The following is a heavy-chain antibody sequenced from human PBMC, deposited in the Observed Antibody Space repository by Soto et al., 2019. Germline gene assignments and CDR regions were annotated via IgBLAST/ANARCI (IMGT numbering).Heavy chain of an antibody. Sequence: GASENVSCKASGYTFTSYGISWVRQAPGQGLEWVGWISAYNGNSNYAQKYHGRVTMTTDTSTNTAYMEMSSLRSDDTAVYYCARIADCSTTSCSFPSRFHIRGYYYYYGLDVWGQGTTVTVSS. V-gene: IGHV1-18*01. CDR1: GYTFTSYG. D-gene: IGHD2-2*01. CDR3: ARIADCSTTSCSFPSRFHIRGYYYYYGLDV. J-gene: IGHJ6*02. CDR2: ISAYNGNS.